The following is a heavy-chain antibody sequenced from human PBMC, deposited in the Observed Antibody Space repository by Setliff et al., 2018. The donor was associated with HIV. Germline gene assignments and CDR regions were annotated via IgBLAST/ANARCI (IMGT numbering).Heavy chain of an antibody. CDR1: GYIFIGYY. V-gene: IGHV1-18*04. CDR2: INCYSGDS. D-gene: IGHD1-26*01. J-gene: IGHJ4*02. CDR3: ARATYSGSPNPPQDY. Sequence: ASVKVSCKASGYIFIGYYLHWVRQAPGQGLEWMGWINCYSGDSKFPEKLQGRITMTADTSTSTAYMELRNLTSDDTAMYYCARATYSGSPNPPQDYWGQGTLVTVSS.